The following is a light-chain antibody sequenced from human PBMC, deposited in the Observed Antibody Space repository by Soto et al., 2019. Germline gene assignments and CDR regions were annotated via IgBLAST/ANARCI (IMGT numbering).Light chain of an antibody. CDR3: QQYGNSPPT. V-gene: IGKV3-20*01. J-gene: IGKJ1*01. CDR1: QYVSNNQ. CDR2: DAS. Sequence: EIVLTQSPGTLSLSPGERATLSCRASQYVSNNQLAWYQQKPGQAPRLLIYDASPRVTGIPDRLSGSGSGTDFTLTISRLEPEDFAVYYCQQYGNSPPTFGQGTEVEIK.